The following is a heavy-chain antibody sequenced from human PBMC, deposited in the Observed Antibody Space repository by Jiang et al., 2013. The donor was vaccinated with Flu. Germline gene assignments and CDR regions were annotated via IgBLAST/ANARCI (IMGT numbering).Heavy chain of an antibody. D-gene: IGHD3-10*01. Sequence: EVKKPGSSVKVSCKASGGTFSSYAISWVRQAPGQGLEWMGTIIPLFGTTNYAQKFQGTVTITADESTGTAYMELSSLRSDDTAVYYCARGLPRHYYDYWGQGTLVTVSS. J-gene: IGHJ4*02. CDR3: ARGLPRHYYDY. V-gene: IGHV1-69*15. CDR1: GGTFSSYA. CDR2: IIPLFGTT.